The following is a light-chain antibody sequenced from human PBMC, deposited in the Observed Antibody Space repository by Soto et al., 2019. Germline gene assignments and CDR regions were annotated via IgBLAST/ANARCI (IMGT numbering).Light chain of an antibody. Sequence: QSVLTQPASVSGSPGQSISISCTGTSSDVGDFDFGSWYQHHPGKAPKLIIFHVNNPPSGVSNRFSGSKSGHTASLTISGLQAEDEADYYCSSHTMTRTLFGGGTKLTVL. CDR1: SSDVGDFDF. CDR2: HVN. J-gene: IGLJ2*01. CDR3: SSHTMTRTL. V-gene: IGLV2-14*03.